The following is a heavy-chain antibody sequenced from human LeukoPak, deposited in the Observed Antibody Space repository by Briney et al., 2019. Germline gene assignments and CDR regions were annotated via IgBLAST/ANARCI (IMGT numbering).Heavy chain of an antibody. V-gene: IGHV3-21*01. CDR2: ISSSSSYI. CDR1: GFTFSSYS. CDR3: ARASGSYSDAFDI. J-gene: IGHJ3*02. D-gene: IGHD1-26*01. Sequence: GGSLRLSCAASGFTFSSYSMNWVRQAPGKGLEWVSSISSSSSYIYYADSVKGRFTISRDNAKNPLYLQMNSLRAEDTAVYYCARASGSYSDAFDIWGQGTMVTVSS.